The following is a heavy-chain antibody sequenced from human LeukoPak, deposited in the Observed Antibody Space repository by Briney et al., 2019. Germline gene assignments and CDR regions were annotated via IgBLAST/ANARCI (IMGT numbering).Heavy chain of an antibody. J-gene: IGHJ3*02. Sequence: PSETLSLTCTVSGGSISSYYWSWIRQPPGKGLEWIGYIYYSGSTNYNPSLKSRVTISVDTSNNQFSLRLSSVTAADTAVYYCAREVNYGDYGDNAFDIWGQGTMVTVSS. CDR1: GGSISSYY. V-gene: IGHV4-4*08. CDR3: AREVNYGDYGDNAFDI. D-gene: IGHD4-17*01. CDR2: IYYSGST.